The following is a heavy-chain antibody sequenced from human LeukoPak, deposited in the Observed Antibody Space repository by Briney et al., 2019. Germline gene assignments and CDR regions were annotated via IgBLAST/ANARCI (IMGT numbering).Heavy chain of an antibody. CDR3: ARGTRTTWGSGYPPDAFDI. CDR1: GFTFSSYS. V-gene: IGHV3-48*01. J-gene: IGHJ3*02. CDR2: ISSSSSTI. D-gene: IGHD3-22*01. Sequence: PGGSLRLSCAASGFTFSSYSMNWVRQAPGKGLEWVSYISSSSSTIYYADSVKGRFTISRDNAKNSLYLQMNSLRAEDTAVYYCARGTRTTWGSGYPPDAFDIWGQGTMVTVSS.